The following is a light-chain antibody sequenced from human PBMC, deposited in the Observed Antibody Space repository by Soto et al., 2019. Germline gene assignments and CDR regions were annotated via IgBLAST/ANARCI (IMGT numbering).Light chain of an antibody. Sequence: DIQMTQSPSSLSASVGDRVTITCQASEDISKYLNWYQQKPGKAPNRLIYDASNLERGVPSRVSGSRSGTDFTFTISSLQPEDTATYYCQQYDNLPLTFGGGTKVDIK. J-gene: IGKJ4*01. V-gene: IGKV1-33*01. CDR3: QQYDNLPLT. CDR1: EDISKY. CDR2: DAS.